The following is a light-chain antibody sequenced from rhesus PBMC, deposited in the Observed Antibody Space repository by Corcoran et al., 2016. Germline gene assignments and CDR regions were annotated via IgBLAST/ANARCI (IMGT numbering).Light chain of an antibody. Sequence: DIQMTQSPASLSADAGDRVTITCRASQGISNWLAWYQQKPGSAPKLLIYRASSSQNGVPARSSGTASWTDFTRSIGSLQPVNFAPYYCQQFNNVPWTFGQGTKVAIK. CDR3: QQFNNVPWT. CDR2: RAS. J-gene: IGKJ1*01. V-gene: IGKV1-21*01. CDR1: QGISNW.